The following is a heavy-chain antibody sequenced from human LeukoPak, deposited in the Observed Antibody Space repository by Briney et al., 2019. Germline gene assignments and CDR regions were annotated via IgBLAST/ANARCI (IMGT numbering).Heavy chain of an antibody. CDR3: ARGSHSLTGYYPIYYYGMDV. CDR1: GGSISSGSYS. Sequence: SETLSLTCTVSGGSISSGSYSWSWIRQPAGKGLEWIGRIYTSGSTNYNPPLKSRVTISVDTSKNQFSLKLSSVTAADTAVYYCARGSHSLTGYYPIYYYGMDVWGQGTTVTVSS. V-gene: IGHV4-61*02. J-gene: IGHJ6*02. D-gene: IGHD3-9*01. CDR2: IYTSGST.